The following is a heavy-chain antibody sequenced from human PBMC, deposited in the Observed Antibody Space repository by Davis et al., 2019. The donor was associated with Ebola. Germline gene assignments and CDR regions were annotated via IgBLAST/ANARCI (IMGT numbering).Heavy chain of an antibody. CDR3: ARAIGPYYYYGMDV. J-gene: IGHJ6*02. Sequence: GESLKISCAASGFTFDDYAMHWVRQAPGKGLEWVSLISGDGGSTYYADSVKGRFTISRDNSNNTLFLQMNSLRAEDTAVYYCARAIGPYYYYGMDVWGQGTTVTVSS. CDR1: GFTFDDYA. V-gene: IGHV3-43*02. CDR2: ISGDGGST.